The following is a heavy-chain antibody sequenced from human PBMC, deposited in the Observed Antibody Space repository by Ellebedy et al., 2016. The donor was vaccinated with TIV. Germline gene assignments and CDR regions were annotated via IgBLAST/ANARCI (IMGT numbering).Heavy chain of an antibody. CDR2: INPGERT. CDR3: ASVGYYRDTPAYYRNEGFDF. CDR1: GGSFSGYY. Sequence: SETLSLTCAVYGGSFSGYYWTWIRQPPGKGLEWIGEINPGERTNYNPSLKSRVTVSADTSKNYFSLTLASVTAADTAMYYCASVGYYRDTPAYYRNEGFDFWGQGTLVTVSP. V-gene: IGHV4-34*01. J-gene: IGHJ4*02. D-gene: IGHD3-9*01.